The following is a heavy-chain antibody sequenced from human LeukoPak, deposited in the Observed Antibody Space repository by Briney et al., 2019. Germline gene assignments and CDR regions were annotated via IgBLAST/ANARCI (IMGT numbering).Heavy chain of an antibody. V-gene: IGHV4-61*02. CDR1: GGSINSGSYY. CDR3: ARDSPGIAAAGGNY. CDR2: IYSRGSS. J-gene: IGHJ4*02. D-gene: IGHD6-13*01. Sequence: SETLSLTCTVSGGSINSGSYYWSWIRQPAGKGLEWIGRIYSRGSSTYNPSLKSRVTISIDTSKNQFSLKLSSVTAADTAVYYCARDSPGIAAAGGNYWGQGTLVTVSS.